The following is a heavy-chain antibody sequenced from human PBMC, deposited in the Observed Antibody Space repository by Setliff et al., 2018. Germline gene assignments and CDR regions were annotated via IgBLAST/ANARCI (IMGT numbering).Heavy chain of an antibody. D-gene: IGHD5-18*01. CDR1: GGTFSSYA. V-gene: IGHV1-69*10. Sequence: WASVKVSCKASGGTFSSYAISWVRQAPGQGLEWMGGIIPILGIANYAQKFQGRVTITADKSTSTAYMELSSLGSEDTAVYYCARVTAMVRYYYSMDVWGQGTTVTVSS. CDR3: ARVTAMVRYYYSMDV. CDR2: IIPILGIA. J-gene: IGHJ6*02.